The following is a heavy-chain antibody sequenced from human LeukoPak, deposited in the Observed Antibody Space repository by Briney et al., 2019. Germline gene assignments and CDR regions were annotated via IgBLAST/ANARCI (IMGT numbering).Heavy chain of an antibody. CDR1: GFTFDDYG. CDR3: ARHYYDSSGYYHYYYYYYMDV. V-gene: IGHV3-20*04. CDR2: INWNGGST. J-gene: IGHJ6*03. Sequence: PGGSLRLSCAASGFTFDDYGMSWVRQAPGKGLEWVSGINWNGGSTGYADSVKGRFTTTRDNAKNSLYLQMNSLRAEDTALYYCARHYYDSSGYYHYYYYYYMDVWGKGTTVTVSS. D-gene: IGHD3-22*01.